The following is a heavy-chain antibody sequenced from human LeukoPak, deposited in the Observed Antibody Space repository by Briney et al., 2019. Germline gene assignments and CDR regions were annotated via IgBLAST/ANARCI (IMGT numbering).Heavy chain of an antibody. CDR1: GYTFTGSY. Sequence: ASVKVSCKASGYTFTGSYMHWVRQAPGQGLEWMGWINPNSGGTNYAQKFQGRVTMTRDTSISTAYMELSRLRSDDTAVYYCARGRYSSSWTLYYYYYYMDVWGKGTTVTVSS. J-gene: IGHJ6*03. D-gene: IGHD6-13*01. CDR2: INPNSGGT. V-gene: IGHV1-2*02. CDR3: ARGRYSSSWTLYYYYYYMDV.